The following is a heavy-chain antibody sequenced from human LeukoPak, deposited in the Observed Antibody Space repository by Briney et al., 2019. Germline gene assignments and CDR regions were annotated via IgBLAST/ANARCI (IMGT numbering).Heavy chain of an antibody. V-gene: IGHV1-69*05. J-gene: IGHJ6*03. Sequence: SVKVFCKASGGTFSSYAISWVPQAPGQGLEWMGGILPIFGTTNYAQKFKGRVKITTDESTSTPYIELGSLRSEDTAVYYCARANWNGDYYYYMDVWGKGTTVTVSS. CDR1: GGTFSSYA. D-gene: IGHD1-1*01. CDR2: ILPIFGTT. CDR3: ARANWNGDYYYYMDV.